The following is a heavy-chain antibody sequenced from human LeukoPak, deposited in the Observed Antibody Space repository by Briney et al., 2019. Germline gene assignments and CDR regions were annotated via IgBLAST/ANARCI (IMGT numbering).Heavy chain of an antibody. J-gene: IGHJ4*02. CDR2: ISGISSHT. D-gene: IGHD4-11*01. CDR3: ARGLPPVMKYYFDY. V-gene: IGHV3-11*05. CDR1: GFTFSDYY. Sequence: GGSLRLSCAASGFTFSDYYMSWINQAPGKGLEWVSYISGISSHTDFADSVKGRFTISRDNAKNLLYLQLSSLRAEDTAVYYCARGLPPVMKYYFDYWGQGTLVTVSS.